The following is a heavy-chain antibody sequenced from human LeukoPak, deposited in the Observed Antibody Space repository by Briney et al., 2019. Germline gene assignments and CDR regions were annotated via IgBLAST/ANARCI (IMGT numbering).Heavy chain of an antibody. CDR3: GRDWGDIVVVVAEIAFDI. CDR1: GFTFSNYA. Sequence: GGSLRLSCAASGFTFSNYAMTWVRQAPGKGLEWVSAISADGSDTKYAASVKGRSTISRDNSKNTLFLQMNSLRVEDTAVYYCGRDWGDIVVVVAEIAFDIWGQGTMVTVSS. CDR2: ISADGSDT. D-gene: IGHD2-15*01. V-gene: IGHV3-23*01. J-gene: IGHJ3*02.